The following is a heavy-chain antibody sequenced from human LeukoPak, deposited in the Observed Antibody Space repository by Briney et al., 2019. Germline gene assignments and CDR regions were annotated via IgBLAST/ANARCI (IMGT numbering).Heavy chain of an antibody. CDR3: ARDSGLWFGESYYYYGMDV. CDR2: IYHSGST. V-gene: IGHV4-30-2*01. CDR1: GGSISSGGYS. J-gene: IGHJ6*02. D-gene: IGHD3-10*01. Sequence: SQTLSLTCAVSGGSISSGGYSWSWIRQPPGKGLEWIGYIYHSGSTYYNPSLKSRVTISVDRSKNQFSLKLSSVTAADTAVYYCARDSGLWFGESYYYYGMDVWGQGTTVTVSS.